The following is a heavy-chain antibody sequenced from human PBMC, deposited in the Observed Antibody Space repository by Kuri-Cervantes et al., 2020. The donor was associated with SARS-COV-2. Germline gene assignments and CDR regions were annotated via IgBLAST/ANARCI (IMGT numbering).Heavy chain of an antibody. Sequence: ESLKISCTVSGGSVSSGSYYWSWIRQPPGKGLEWIGYIYYSGSTNYNPSLKSRVTISVDTSKNQFSLKLSSVTAADTAVYYCARGTREYCTNGVCYRNWFDPWGQGTLVTVSS. CDR2: IYYSGST. J-gene: IGHJ5*02. CDR3: ARGTREYCTNGVCYRNWFDP. V-gene: IGHV4-61*01. D-gene: IGHD2-8*01. CDR1: GGSVSSGSYY.